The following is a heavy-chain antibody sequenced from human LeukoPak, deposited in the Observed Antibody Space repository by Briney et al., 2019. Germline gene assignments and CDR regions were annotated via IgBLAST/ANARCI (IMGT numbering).Heavy chain of an antibody. Sequence: GRSLRLSCAASGFTFSSYAMHWVRQAPGKGLEWVAVISYDGSNKYYADSVKGRFTISRDNSKNTLHLQMNSLRAEDTAVYYCTRDRVVPNAGPRLYNWFDPWGQGTLVTVSS. CDR1: GFTFSSYA. J-gene: IGHJ5*02. V-gene: IGHV3-30-3*01. CDR2: ISYDGSNK. D-gene: IGHD2-2*01. CDR3: TRDRVVPNAGPRLYNWFDP.